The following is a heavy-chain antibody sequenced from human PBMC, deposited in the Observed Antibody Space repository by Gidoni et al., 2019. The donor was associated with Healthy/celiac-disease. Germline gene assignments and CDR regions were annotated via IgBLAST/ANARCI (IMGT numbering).Heavy chain of an antibody. CDR3: ARVLIFGVVITTYYFDY. Sequence: QVQLVESGGGLVKPGRSLRLSCAASVFTFSDYYMSCIRQAPGKGLEWVSYISSSGSTIYYADSVKGRFTISRDNAKNSLYLQMNSLRAEDTAVYYCARVLIFGVVITTYYFDYWGQGTLVTVSS. D-gene: IGHD3-3*01. J-gene: IGHJ4*02. CDR2: ISSSGSTI. V-gene: IGHV3-11*01. CDR1: VFTFSDYY.